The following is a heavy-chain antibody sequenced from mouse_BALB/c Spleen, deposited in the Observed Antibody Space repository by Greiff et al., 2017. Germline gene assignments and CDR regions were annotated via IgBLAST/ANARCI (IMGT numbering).Heavy chain of an antibody. D-gene: IGHD2-4*01. J-gene: IGHJ3*01. V-gene: IGHV8-12*01. CDR2: IYWDDDK. Sequence: QVTLKVCGPGILQPSQTLSLTCSFSGFSLSTSGMGVSWIRQPSGKGLEWLAHIYWDDDKRYNPSLKSRLTISKDTSSNQVFLKITSVDTADTATYYCARSYDYGGAWFAYWGQGTLVTVSA. CDR1: GFSLSTSGMG. CDR3: ARSYDYGGAWFAY.